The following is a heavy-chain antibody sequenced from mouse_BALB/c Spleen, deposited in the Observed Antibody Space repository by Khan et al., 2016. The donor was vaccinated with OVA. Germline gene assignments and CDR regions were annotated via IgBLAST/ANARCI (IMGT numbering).Heavy chain of an antibody. CDR3: TRSPGEGYFDV. Sequence: EVQLQESGPGLVKPSQSLSLTCSVTGYSVTSGYYWSWIRQFPGNRLEWMGYISYDGNNNYNPSLKNPISITRDTSKNQFFLRLNSVNHEDTATXYCTRSPGEGYFDVWGAGTTVTVSS. CDR2: ISYDGNN. V-gene: IGHV3-6*02. J-gene: IGHJ1*01. CDR1: GYSVTSGYY.